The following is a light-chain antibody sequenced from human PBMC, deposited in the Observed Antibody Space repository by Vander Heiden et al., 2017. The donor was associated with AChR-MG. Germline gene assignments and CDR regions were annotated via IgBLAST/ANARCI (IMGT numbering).Light chain of an antibody. CDR2: EVS. CDR1: SSDVGRYNL. J-gene: IGLJ3*02. Sequence: QSALTQPASVSGSPGQSITISCTGTSSDVGRYNLVSWFQQHPGKAPKLMIYEVSNRPSGVSNRFSGSKSGNTASLTISGLQAEDEADYYCRSYTTTTTGVFGGGTTLTVL. CDR3: RSYTTTTTGV. V-gene: IGLV2-14*02.